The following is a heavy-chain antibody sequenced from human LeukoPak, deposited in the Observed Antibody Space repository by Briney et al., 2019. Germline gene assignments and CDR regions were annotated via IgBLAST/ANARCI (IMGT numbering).Heavy chain of an antibody. J-gene: IGHJ5*02. CDR2: FSYSGST. Sequence: SETLSLTCTVSGDSISSSSYYWGWIRQLPGKGLEWIGSFSYSGSTYYNPSLKSRVTISVDTSKNQFSLKLSSVTAADTAVYYCARDRTVVVVVAATQAHWFDPWGQGTLVTVSS. CDR3: ARDRTVVVVVAATQAHWFDP. D-gene: IGHD2-15*01. V-gene: IGHV4-39*07. CDR1: GDSISSSSYY.